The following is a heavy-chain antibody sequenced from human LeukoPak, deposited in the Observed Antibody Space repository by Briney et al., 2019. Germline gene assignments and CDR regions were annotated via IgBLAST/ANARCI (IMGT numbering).Heavy chain of an antibody. CDR3: ARDPSISWGCFDY. D-gene: IGHD2-8*02. Sequence: PGGSLRLSCAASGFTFSSYSFNWVRQAPGKGLEWVSYIDTTSSTIYYADSVKGRFTISRDNAKDSVYLQMNSLRDEDTALYYCARDPSISWGCFDYWGQGALATVSS. J-gene: IGHJ4*02. CDR1: GFTFSSYS. CDR2: IDTTSSTI. V-gene: IGHV3-48*02.